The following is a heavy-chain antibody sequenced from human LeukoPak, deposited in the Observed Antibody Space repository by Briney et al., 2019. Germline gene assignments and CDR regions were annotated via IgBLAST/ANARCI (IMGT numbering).Heavy chain of an antibody. V-gene: IGHV4-34*01. CDR1: GGSFSGYY. Sequence: PSETLSLTCAVYGGSFSGYYWSWIGQPPGKGLEWIGEINHSGSTNYNPSLKSRVTISVDTSKNQFSLKLSSVTAADTAVYYCARDLTVGPTTDYFDYWGQGTLVTVSS. CDR2: INHSGST. CDR3: ARDLTVGPTTDYFDY. J-gene: IGHJ4*02. D-gene: IGHD1-26*01.